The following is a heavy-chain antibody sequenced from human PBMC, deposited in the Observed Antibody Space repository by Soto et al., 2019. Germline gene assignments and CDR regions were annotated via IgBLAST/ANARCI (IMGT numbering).Heavy chain of an antibody. CDR1: GYTFTSYD. CDR2: MNPNSGNT. J-gene: IGHJ6*03. V-gene: IGHV1-8*01. D-gene: IGHD2-15*01. CDR3: AREKGYCSGGSCYYYYYYMAV. Sequence: GASVKVSCKASGYTFTSYDINWVRQATGQGLEWMGWMNPNSGNTGYAQKFQGRVTMTRNTSISTAYMELSSLRSEDTAVYYCAREKGYCSGGSCYYYYYYMAVWGKGTTVTVSS.